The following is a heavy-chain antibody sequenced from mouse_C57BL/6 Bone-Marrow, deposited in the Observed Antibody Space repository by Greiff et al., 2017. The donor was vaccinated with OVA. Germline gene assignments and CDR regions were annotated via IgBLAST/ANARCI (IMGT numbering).Heavy chain of an antibody. CDR2: ISSGGSYT. V-gene: IGHV5-6*01. D-gene: IGHD1-1*01. Sequence: EVKLVESGGDLVKPGGSLKLSCAASGFTFSSYGMSWVRQTPDKRLEWVATISSGGSYTYYPDSVKGRFTISRDNAKNTLYLQMSSLKSEDTAMYYCARQGDYYGSSPFADWGQGTLVTVSA. CDR1: GFTFSSYG. J-gene: IGHJ3*01. CDR3: ARQGDYYGSSPFAD.